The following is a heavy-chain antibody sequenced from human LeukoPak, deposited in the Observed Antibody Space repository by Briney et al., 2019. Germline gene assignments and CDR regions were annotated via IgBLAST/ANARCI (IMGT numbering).Heavy chain of an antibody. V-gene: IGHV3-30-3*01. CDR1: GFTFSSYA. CDR3: ARELDY. CDR2: ISYDGSNK. Sequence: GGSLRLSCAASGFTFSSYAMHWVRQAPGKGLEWVAVISYDGSNKYYADSVKGRFTISRDNSKNTLYLQMNSLRAEDTAVYYCARELDYWGQGTLVTVSS. J-gene: IGHJ4*02.